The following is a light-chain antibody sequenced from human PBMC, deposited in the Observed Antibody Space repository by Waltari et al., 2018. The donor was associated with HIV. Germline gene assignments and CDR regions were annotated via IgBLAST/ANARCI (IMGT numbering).Light chain of an antibody. Sequence: EIVMTQSPATLSVSPGDRATLSCRASQSISNNLAWYQQKPGQPPRLLIYGASTRATGVPARFSGSGSGTDFTLTINSLQSEDFAVYCCQQYNDWPLFTFGPGTKVETK. CDR2: GAS. V-gene: IGKV3-15*01. CDR1: QSISNN. J-gene: IGKJ3*01. CDR3: QQYNDWPLFT.